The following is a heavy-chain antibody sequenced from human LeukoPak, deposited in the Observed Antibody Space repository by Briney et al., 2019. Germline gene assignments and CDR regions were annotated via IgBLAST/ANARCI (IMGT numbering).Heavy chain of an antibody. CDR3: ARDRGYYYDSSGYDDEGLFDY. CDR2: ISSSSSSTI. V-gene: IGHV3-48*01. D-gene: IGHD3-22*01. Sequence: GGSLRLSCAASGFTFSSYSMNWVRQAPGKGLEWVSYISSSSSSTIYYADSVKGRFTISRDNAKNSLYLQMNSLRAEDTAVYYCARDRGYYYDSSGYDDEGLFDYWGQGTLVTVSS. J-gene: IGHJ4*02. CDR1: GFTFSSYS.